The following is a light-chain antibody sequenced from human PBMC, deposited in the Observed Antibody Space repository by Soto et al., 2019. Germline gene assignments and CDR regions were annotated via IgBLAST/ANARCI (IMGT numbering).Light chain of an antibody. CDR3: QQYGISLIT. V-gene: IGKV3-20*01. CDR2: GAS. J-gene: IGKJ5*01. Sequence: IDLRQSPCPLSLSTGERATLSCRASQSVTNNYLAWYQQKPGQAPRLLIDGASSRATGVPDRFSGTGSGTDFTLTISRLEPEDFAVFYCQQYGISLITFGQVTRPAVK. CDR1: QSVTNNY.